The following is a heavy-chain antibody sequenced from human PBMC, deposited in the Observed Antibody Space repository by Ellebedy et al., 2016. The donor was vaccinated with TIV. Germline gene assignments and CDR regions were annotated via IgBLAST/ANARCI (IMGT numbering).Heavy chain of an antibody. CDR1: GDSLNDYS. V-gene: IGHV4-59*01. CDR2: ISNTGSP. Sequence: MPGGSLRLSCTVSGDSLNDYSRTWIRQPPGKGLEWIGNISNTGSPNYNPSLKSRVTISKDMSKNQFSLKLTSVTTADTTVYYCVRDRWEQNTGLDPWGQGTTVTVFS. CDR3: VRDRWEQNTGLDP. J-gene: IGHJ6*02. D-gene: IGHD1-26*01.